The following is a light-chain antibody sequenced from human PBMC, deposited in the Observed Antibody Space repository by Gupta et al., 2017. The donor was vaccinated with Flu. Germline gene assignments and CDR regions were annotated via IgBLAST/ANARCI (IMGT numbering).Light chain of an antibody. V-gene: IGKV1-39*01. CDR3: QQTYSSPHT. J-gene: IGKJ4*01. CDR2: GAS. CDR1: QGVIIY. Sequence: IELTQSPSSLSSSVGDSVTITCRASQGVIIYLNWYQKRPGRAPQLLIFGASNLESGVPSRFSGRGSVTDFTLTISELQPEDSGIYFCQQTYSSPHTFGGGTKVEI.